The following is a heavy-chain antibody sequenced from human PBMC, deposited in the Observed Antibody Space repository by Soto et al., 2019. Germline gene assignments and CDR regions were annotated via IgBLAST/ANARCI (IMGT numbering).Heavy chain of an antibody. V-gene: IGHV1-18*04. J-gene: IGHJ4*02. CDR3: AREMELVGDYGSCDY. CDR2: ISAYNGNT. Sequence: ASVKVSCKASGYTFTSYGISWVRQAPGQGLEWMGWISAYNGNTNYAQKLQGRVTMTTDTSTSTAYMELRSLRSDDTAVYYCAREMELVGDYGSCDYWGQGTLVTVSS. D-gene: IGHD4-17*01. CDR1: GYTFTSYG.